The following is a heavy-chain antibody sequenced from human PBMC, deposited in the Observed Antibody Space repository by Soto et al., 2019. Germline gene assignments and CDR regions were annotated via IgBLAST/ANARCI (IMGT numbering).Heavy chain of an antibody. J-gene: IGHJ4*02. Sequence: QVQLVESGGGVVQPGRSLRLSCAASGFTFSSYAMHWVRQAPGKGLEWVAVISYDGSNKYYADSVKGRFTISRDNSKNTLYLQMNSLRAEDTAVCYCARDGKRMLIAAAGPADYWGQGTLVTVSS. V-gene: IGHV3-30-3*01. CDR1: GFTFSSYA. D-gene: IGHD6-13*01. CDR2: ISYDGSNK. CDR3: ARDGKRMLIAAAGPADY.